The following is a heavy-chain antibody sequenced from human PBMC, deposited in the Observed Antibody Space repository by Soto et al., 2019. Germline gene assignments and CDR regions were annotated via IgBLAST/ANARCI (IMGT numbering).Heavy chain of an antibody. CDR3: ARVGYCSSTSCYTDYYYYGMDV. Sequence: SAEVSFKASCYTFTSYGISWVRQAPGQGLEWMGWISAYNGNTNYAQKLQGRVTMTTDTSTSTAYMELRSLRSDDTAVYYCARVGYCSSTSCYTDYYYYGMDVWGQGTTVTVSS. CDR1: CYTFTSYG. J-gene: IGHJ6*02. V-gene: IGHV1-18*01. D-gene: IGHD2-2*02. CDR2: ISAYNGNT.